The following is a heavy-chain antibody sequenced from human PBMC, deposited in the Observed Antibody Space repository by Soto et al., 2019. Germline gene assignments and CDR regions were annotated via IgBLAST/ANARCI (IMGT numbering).Heavy chain of an antibody. V-gene: IGHV4-38-2*01. CDR2: IYHSGTT. D-gene: IGHD1-26*01. CDR3: ARTDNVGYHPLLVQPIFDL. Sequence: CGCIRQPPGRGLEWVASIYHSGTTYYNPSLKSRVTISVDTSKNQFSLNLRSVTAADSAVNYCARTDNVGYHPLLVQPIFDL. J-gene: IGHJ2*01.